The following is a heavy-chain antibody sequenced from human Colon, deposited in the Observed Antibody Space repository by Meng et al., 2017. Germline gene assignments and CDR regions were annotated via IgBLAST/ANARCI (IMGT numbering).Heavy chain of an antibody. J-gene: IGHJ5*02. Sequence: LPEAGPGLVRPSEPLPLTCTVCGGSVSIGDYYWSWIRQPPGKGLEWLGYVYYTGNTNYNPSLKNRVTISLDTSNNQFSLKLTSMTAADAAIYYCARVNGDFDEAWFDPWGQGTLVTVSS. D-gene: IGHD2-21*02. CDR2: VYYTGNT. CDR3: ARVNGDFDEAWFDP. V-gene: IGHV4-61*08. CDR1: GGSVSIGDYY.